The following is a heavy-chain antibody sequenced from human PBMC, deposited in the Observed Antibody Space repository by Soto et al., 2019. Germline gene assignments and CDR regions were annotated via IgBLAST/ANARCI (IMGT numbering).Heavy chain of an antibody. CDR2: ISYDGSNK. J-gene: IGHJ6*02. D-gene: IGHD3-3*01. CDR3: ANDRPRGRFLKTDTTNGLDV. CDR1: GFTFSSYG. Sequence: PGGSLRLSCAASGFTFSSYGMHWVRQAPGKGLEWVALISYDGSNKYYVDSVKGRFTISRDNSKNTLFLQMNSLRAGDTAVYYCANDRPRGRFLKTDTTNGLDVWGQGTTVTVSS. V-gene: IGHV3-30*18.